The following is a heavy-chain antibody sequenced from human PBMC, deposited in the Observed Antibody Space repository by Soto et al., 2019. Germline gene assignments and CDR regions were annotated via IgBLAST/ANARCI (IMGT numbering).Heavy chain of an antibody. D-gene: IGHD2-8*01. CDR3: ARDYGRARTKGYYFGS. Sequence: GGSLRLSCAASGFGFSDYALHWVRQAPGKGLEWVTLISDDGNNIYYADSVKGRFTNSRDNSKNLLFLEMNSLRVEDTALYYCARDYGRARTKGYYFGSWGQGTLVTVSS. J-gene: IGHJ4*02. CDR1: GFGFSDYA. CDR2: ISDDGNNI. V-gene: IGHV3-30-3*01.